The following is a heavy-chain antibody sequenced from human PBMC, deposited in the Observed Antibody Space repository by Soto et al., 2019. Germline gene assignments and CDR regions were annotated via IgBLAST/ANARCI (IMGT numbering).Heavy chain of an antibody. J-gene: IGHJ4*02. Sequence: GGSLRLSFAASGFTFSIAWMSWVRQAPGKGLEWVGRIKGEADGGTTDYAAPVKGRITISGDHSKDTLYLQMNSLKTEDTAVYYCTTGLSNGYYNFDYWGQGTPVTVSS. V-gene: IGHV3-15*01. CDR1: GFTFSIAW. D-gene: IGHD3-22*01. CDR2: IKGEADGGTT. CDR3: TTGLSNGYYNFDY.